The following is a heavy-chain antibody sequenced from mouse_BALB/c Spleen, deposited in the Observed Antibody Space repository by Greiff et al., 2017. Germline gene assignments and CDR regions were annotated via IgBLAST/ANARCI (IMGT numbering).Heavy chain of an antibody. CDR2: INPSTGYT. V-gene: IGHV1-7*01. J-gene: IGHJ2*01. D-gene: IGHD1-1*01. CDR3: ARGRGFITTVVGPFDY. Sequence: VQLQQSGAELAKPGASVKMSCKASGYTFTSYWMHWVKQRPGQGLEWIGYINPSTGYTEYNQKFKDKATLTADKSSSTAYMQLSSLTSEDSAVYYCARGRGFITTVVGPFDYWGQGTTLTVSS. CDR1: GYTFTSYW.